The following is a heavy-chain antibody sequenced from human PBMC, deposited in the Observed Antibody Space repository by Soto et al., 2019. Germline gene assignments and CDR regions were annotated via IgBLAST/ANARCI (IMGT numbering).Heavy chain of an antibody. CDR3: ARHMLNCGGDCYDY. J-gene: IGHJ4*02. D-gene: IGHD2-21*02. CDR1: GGTFSSYA. V-gene: IGHV1-69*13. CDR2: IIPIFGTA. Sequence: SVKVSCKASGGTFSSYAISWVRQAPGQGLEWMGGIIPIFGTANYAQKFQGRVTITADESTSTAYMELSSLRSEDTAVYYCARHMLNCGGDCYDYWGQGTLVTVSS.